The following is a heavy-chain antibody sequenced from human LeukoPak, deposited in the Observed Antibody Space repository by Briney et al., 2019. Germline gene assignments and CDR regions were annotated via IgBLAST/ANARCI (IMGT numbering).Heavy chain of an antibody. CDR1: GGSFSGYY. D-gene: IGHD6-13*01. CDR2: INHSGST. J-gene: IGHJ4*02. V-gene: IGHV4-34*01. CDR3: ARGVAAAGTFDY. Sequence: SETLSLTCAVYGGSFSGYYWSWIRQPPGKGLEWIGEINHSGSTNYNPSPKSRVTISVDTSKNQFSLKLSSVTAADTAVYYCARGVAAAGTFDYWGQGTLVTVSS.